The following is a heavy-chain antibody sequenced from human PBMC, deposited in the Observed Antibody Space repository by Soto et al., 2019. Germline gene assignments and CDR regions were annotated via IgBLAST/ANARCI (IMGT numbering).Heavy chain of an antibody. CDR2: INAGNGNT. D-gene: IGHD3-16*01. CDR1: GYTFTSYA. CDR3: ARDPASWGLVYYYYGMDV. J-gene: IGHJ6*02. V-gene: IGHV1-3*01. Sequence: ASVKVSCKASGYTFTSYAMHWVRQAPGQRLERMGWINAGNGNTKYSQKFQGRVTITRDKSASTAYMELSSLRSEDTAVYYCARDPASWGLVYYYYGMDVWGQGTTVTVSS.